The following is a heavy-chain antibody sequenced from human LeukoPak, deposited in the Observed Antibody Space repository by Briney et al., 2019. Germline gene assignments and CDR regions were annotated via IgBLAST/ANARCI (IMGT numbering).Heavy chain of an antibody. Sequence: SSETLSLTCAVYGGSFSGYYWSWIRQPPGKGLEWIGEINHSGSTNYNPSLKSRVTISVDTSKNQFSLKLGSVTAADTAVYYCARGLVGSGRGYYNDGGEPPSYWGQGTLVTVSS. J-gene: IGHJ4*02. V-gene: IGHV4-34*01. CDR2: INHSGST. CDR3: ARGLVGSGRGYYNDGGEPPSY. D-gene: IGHD3-3*01. CDR1: GGSFSGYY.